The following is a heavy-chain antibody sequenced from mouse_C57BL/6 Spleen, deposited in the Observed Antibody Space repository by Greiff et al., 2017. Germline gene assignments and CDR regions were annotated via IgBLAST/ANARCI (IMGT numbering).Heavy chain of an antibody. Sequence: VQLQQSGAELVKPGASVKLSCKASGYTFTEYTIHWVKQRSGQGLEWIGWFYPGSGSIKYNEKFKDKATLTADKSSSTVYMELSRLTSEDSAVYFCARHEDQDYGSSDWYFDVWGTGTTVTVSS. J-gene: IGHJ1*03. CDR2: FYPGSGSI. CDR1: GYTFTEYT. D-gene: IGHD1-1*01. V-gene: IGHV1-62-2*01. CDR3: ARHEDQDYGSSDWYFDV.